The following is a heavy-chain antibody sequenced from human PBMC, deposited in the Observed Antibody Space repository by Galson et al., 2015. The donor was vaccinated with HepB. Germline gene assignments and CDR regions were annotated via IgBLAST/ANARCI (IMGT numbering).Heavy chain of an antibody. CDR1: GYTFTSYA. Sequence: SVKVSCKASGYTFTSYAMNWVRQAPGQGLEWMGWINTNTGNPTYAQGFTGRFVFSLDTSVSTAVYYCARHLYGNGYISRVDYWGQGTLVTVSS. CDR2: INTNTGNP. CDR3: DY. V-gene: IGHV7-4-1*01. J-gene: IGHJ4*02. D-gene: IGHD5-24*01.